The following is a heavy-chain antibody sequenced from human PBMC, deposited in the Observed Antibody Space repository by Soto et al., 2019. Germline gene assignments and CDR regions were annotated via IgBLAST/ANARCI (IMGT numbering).Heavy chain of an antibody. CDR3: ARGEVLELLSYFDY. CDR2: IKQDGSEK. D-gene: IGHD1-7*01. Sequence: GGSLRLSCAASGFTFSSYWMSWVRQAPGKGLEWVANIKQDGSEKYYVDSVKGRFTISRDNAKNSLYLQMNSLRAEDKAVYYCARGEVLELLSYFDYWGQGTLVTVSS. CDR1: GFTFSSYW. V-gene: IGHV3-7*04. J-gene: IGHJ4*02.